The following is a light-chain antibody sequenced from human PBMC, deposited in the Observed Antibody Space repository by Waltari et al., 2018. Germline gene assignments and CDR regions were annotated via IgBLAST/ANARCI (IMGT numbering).Light chain of an antibody. J-gene: IGKJ3*01. CDR3: MQGIHWPFT. V-gene: IGKV2-30*01. CDR1: QSLVYTDGNTY. CDR2: KVS. Sequence: DVVMTQSPLSLPVTLGQPASISCRSGQSLVYTDGNTYLSWFQQRPGQSPRRLIYKVSNRDSGVPNRFSGSGSGTDFTLKISGVEAEDIWIYYCMQGIHWPFTFGPGTKVDIK.